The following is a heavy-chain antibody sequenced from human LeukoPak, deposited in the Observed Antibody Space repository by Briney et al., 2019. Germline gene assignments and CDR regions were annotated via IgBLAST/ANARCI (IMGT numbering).Heavy chain of an antibody. CDR3: ARHGASYPYSY. Sequence: SETLSLTCTVSGGSISSYYGRWIRRPPGEALEWLGYIYYSGSTNYNPPRKSRVTISVDTAKNHFSLKVSSVTAADTAVYYCARHGASYPYSYWGQGTLVTVSS. D-gene: IGHD1-26*01. CDR2: IYYSGST. V-gene: IGHV4-59*08. J-gene: IGHJ4*02. CDR1: GGSISSYY.